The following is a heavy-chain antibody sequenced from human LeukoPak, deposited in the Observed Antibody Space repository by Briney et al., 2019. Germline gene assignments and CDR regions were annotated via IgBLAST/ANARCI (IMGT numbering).Heavy chain of an antibody. CDR2: INHSRSN. D-gene: IGHD3-16*02. Sequence: SDSLYLTCTVYGGSFSSYYLNWIRQPPGQGLEWMGEINHSRSNNYYPHLKSRVTISVDTSKKQLSMKLSAVTAADTAVYYCARLRMSYDYVWGSYRPYYFDYWGQGTLVTVSS. V-gene: IGHV4-34*01. CDR1: GGSFSSYY. J-gene: IGHJ4*02. CDR3: ARLRMSYDYVWGSYRPYYFDY.